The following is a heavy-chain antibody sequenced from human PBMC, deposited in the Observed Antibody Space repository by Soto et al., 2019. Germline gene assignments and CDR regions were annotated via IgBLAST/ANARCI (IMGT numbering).Heavy chain of an antibody. CDR2: ISGSGGST. Sequence: GGSLTLSCAASGFTFSSYAMSWVRQAPGKGLEWVSAISGSGGSTYYADSVKGRFTISRDNSKNTLYLQMNSLRAEDTAVYYCAKAPRIAFPHGAAFDIWGQGTMVTVSS. CDR3: AKAPRIAFPHGAAFDI. V-gene: IGHV3-23*01. J-gene: IGHJ3*02. CDR1: GFTFSSYA. D-gene: IGHD6-13*01.